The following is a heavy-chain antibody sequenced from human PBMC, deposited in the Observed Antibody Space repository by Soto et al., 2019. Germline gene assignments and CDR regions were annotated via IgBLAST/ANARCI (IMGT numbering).Heavy chain of an antibody. Sequence: EVQLVESGGGLVQPGGSLRLSCAASGFTFSRYWMHWVRQTPGKGLVWVSRIDNTGSITTYADSVKGRCTISRDSAKNTLYLPLNSLRAENTAVYYFARDQTVAWPTTFDYCGQGTLVTVSS. D-gene: IGHD5-12*01. CDR1: GFTFSRYW. V-gene: IGHV3-74*01. J-gene: IGHJ4*02. CDR3: ARDQTVAWPTTFDY. CDR2: IDNTGSIT.